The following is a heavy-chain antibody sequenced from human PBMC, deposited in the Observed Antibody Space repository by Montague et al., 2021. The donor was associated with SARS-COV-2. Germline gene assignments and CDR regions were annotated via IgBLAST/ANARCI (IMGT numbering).Heavy chain of an antibody. CDR3: ARDFGYYYGSGSYPTFDY. V-gene: IGHV3-21*01. CDR1: GFTFSSYS. CDR2: ISSSSSYI. D-gene: IGHD3-10*01. J-gene: IGHJ4*02. Sequence: SLRLSCAASGFTFSSYSMNWVRQAPGKGLEWVSSISSSSSYIYYADSVKGRFTISRDNAKNSLYLQMNSLRAEDTAVYYCARDFGYYYGSGSYPTFDYWGQGPLVPVSS.